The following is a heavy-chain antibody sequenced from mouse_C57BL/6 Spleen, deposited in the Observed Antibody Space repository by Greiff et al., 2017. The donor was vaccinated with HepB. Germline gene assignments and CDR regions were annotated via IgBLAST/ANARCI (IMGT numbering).Heavy chain of an antibody. CDR1: GYTFTSYW. CDR2: IDPSDSYT. Sequence: QVQLQQPGAELVMPGASVKLSCKASGYTFTSYWMHWVNQRPGQGLEWIGEIDPSDSYTNYNQKFKGKSTLTVDKSSSTAYMQLSSLTSEDSAVYYCAGGFSYWYFDVWGTGTTVTVSS. CDR3: AGGFSYWYFDV. V-gene: IGHV1-69*01. J-gene: IGHJ1*03.